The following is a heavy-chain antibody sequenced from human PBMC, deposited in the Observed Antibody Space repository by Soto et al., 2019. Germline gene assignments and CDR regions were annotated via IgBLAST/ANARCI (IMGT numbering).Heavy chain of an antibody. CDR3: VGTGTTDDY. V-gene: IGHV4-30-4*01. Sequence: SETLSRTCTVSGASVSSGDYYWSSIRQSPGKGLEWIGYINYSGDSYYNPSLKGRLTISIDTSKNQFSLILNSVTVADTAIYYCVGTGTTDDYWGRGTLVTV. J-gene: IGHJ4*02. CDR2: INYSGDS. CDR1: GASVSSGDYY. D-gene: IGHD4-17*01.